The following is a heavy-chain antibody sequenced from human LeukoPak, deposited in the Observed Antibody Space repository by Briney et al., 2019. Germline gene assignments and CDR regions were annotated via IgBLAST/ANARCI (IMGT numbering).Heavy chain of an antibody. CDR2: IKQDGNEK. CDR1: GFTFSSYW. V-gene: IGHV3-7*01. J-gene: IGHJ5*01. D-gene: IGHD3-10*01. CDR3: AKEGAYPIITYDS. Sequence: PGGSLRLSCAASGFTFSSYWMNWVRQASGKGLEWVANIKQDGNEKHYEDSVKGRFSISRDNAKNSLYLQMDSLRAEDTAVYYCAKEGAYPIITYDSWGQGALVTVSS.